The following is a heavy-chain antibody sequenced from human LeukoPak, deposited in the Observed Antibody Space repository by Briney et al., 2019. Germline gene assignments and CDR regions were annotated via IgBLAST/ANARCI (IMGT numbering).Heavy chain of an antibody. CDR1: RLIFSNYA. V-gene: IGHV3-30*04. Sequence: PGGSLRLSCAASRLIFSNYAMHWVRQAPGKGLEWVAVIAADGRDKHHADSVKGRFTISRDNSKNTLYLQMNSLRAEDTDVYYCARDPDVDWGQGTLVTVSS. CDR3: ARDPDVD. CDR2: IAADGRDK. D-gene: IGHD1-14*01. J-gene: IGHJ4*02.